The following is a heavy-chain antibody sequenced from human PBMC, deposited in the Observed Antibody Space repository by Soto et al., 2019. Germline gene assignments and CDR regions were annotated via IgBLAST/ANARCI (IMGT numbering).Heavy chain of an antibody. CDR3: AREGGSAYGMDV. V-gene: IGHV1-2*02. D-gene: IGHD1-26*01. J-gene: IGHJ6*02. Sequence: QVLLVQSGAEVAKPGASVKVSCKPSGYTFTGYYIHWVRQAPGQGLEWMGWINPSSGDSKYAQKFQARVTMTRDTSISTAYLDLRNLRSDDTAVYYCAREGGSAYGMDVWGQGTAVTVSS. CDR2: INPSSGDS. CDR1: GYTFTGYY.